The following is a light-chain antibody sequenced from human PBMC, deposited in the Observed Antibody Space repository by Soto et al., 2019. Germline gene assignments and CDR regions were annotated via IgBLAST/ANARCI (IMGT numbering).Light chain of an antibody. V-gene: IGLV1-40*01. J-gene: IGLJ1*01. CDR1: SSNIGEEYD. CDR2: GDN. Sequence: QSVLTQPPSVSGAPGQRVAISCTGSSSNIGEEYDVHWYQQLPGTAPKRLIYGDNNRPSGVPDRFSRSKSGTSASLAITGLQPEDEADYYCQSYDSSMTPFVFGTGTKV. CDR3: QSYDSSMTPFV.